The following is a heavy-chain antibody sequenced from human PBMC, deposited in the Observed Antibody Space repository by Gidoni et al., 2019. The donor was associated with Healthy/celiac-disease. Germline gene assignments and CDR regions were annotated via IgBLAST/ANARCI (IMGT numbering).Heavy chain of an antibody. CDR3: ASPRQRWLQYDAFDI. Sequence: QVQLVESGGGVVQPGRSLRLSCAASGFTFSSYAMHWVRQAPGKGLEWVAVISYDGSNKYYADSVKGRFTISRDNSKNTLYLQMNSLRAEDTAVYYCASPRQRWLQYDAFDIWGQGTMVTVSS. CDR1: GFTFSSYA. CDR2: ISYDGSNK. D-gene: IGHD4-4*01. J-gene: IGHJ3*02. V-gene: IGHV3-30-3*01.